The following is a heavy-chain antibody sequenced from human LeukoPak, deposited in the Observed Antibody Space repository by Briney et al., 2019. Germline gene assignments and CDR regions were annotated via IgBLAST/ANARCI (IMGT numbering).Heavy chain of an antibody. CDR2: ISAYNGNT. CDR1: GYTFTSYG. CDR3: ARGGSGYYDSSGYYFH. D-gene: IGHD3-22*01. Sequence: GASVKVSCKASGYTFTSYGISWVRQAPGQGLEWRGWISAYNGNTNYAQKLQGRVTMTTDTSTSTAYMELRSLRSDDTAVYYCARGGSGYYDSSGYYFHWGQGTLVTVSS. J-gene: IGHJ4*02. V-gene: IGHV1-18*01.